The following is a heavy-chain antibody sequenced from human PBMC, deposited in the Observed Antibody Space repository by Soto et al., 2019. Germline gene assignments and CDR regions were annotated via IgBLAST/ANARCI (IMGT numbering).Heavy chain of an antibody. CDR3: ARDKITGLFDY. Sequence: PSETLSLTCDVYGGSFSGYYWTWIRQPPGTGLEWIGEINHSGSTNYNPSLKSRVTISVDTSKNQFSLKLTSVTAADMAVYYCARDKITGLFDYWGQGTLVTVSS. CDR1: GGSFSGYY. J-gene: IGHJ4*02. CDR2: INHSGST. D-gene: IGHD2-8*02. V-gene: IGHV4-34*01.